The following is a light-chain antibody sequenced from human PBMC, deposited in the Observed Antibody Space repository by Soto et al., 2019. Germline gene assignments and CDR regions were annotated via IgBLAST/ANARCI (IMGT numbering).Light chain of an antibody. CDR1: EGISTY. CDR2: DAT. Sequence: DIQLTQSPSLLSSSVGDRVTITCRASEGISTYLAWYQHKPGRAPKLLIYDATTLQSGVPSRFSGGGSGTEFALTISSLRPDDVATYYCQELNAYPFTFGGGTKVEIK. CDR3: QELNAYPFT. V-gene: IGKV1-9*01. J-gene: IGKJ4*02.